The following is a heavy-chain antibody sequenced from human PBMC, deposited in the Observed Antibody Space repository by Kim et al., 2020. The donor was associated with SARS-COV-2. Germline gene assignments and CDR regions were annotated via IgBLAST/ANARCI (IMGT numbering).Heavy chain of an antibody. CDR3: VKGTGFILPSDSTYNLDV. CDR2: FYGGADAT. CDR1: GFTFWGYT. Sequence: GGSLRLSCAASGFTFWGYTMNWVRQAPGKGLEWVSLFYGGADATRYADSVKGRFTISRDNSKSTLYLPMTTLRVEDTAVYYCVKGTGFILPSDSTYNLDVWGQGTTVIVSS. D-gene: IGHD1-26*01. J-gene: IGHJ6*02. V-gene: IGHV3-23*03.